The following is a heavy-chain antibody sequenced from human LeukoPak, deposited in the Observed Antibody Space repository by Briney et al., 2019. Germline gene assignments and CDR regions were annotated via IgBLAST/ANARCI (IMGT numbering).Heavy chain of an antibody. V-gene: IGHV3-7*01. CDR3: ARAVDVADY. CDR2: IKEDESAK. D-gene: IGHD3-16*01. J-gene: IGHJ4*02. CDR1: GFIFTDHW. Sequence: SGGSLRLSCVASGFIFTDHWMSRVRQAPGKGLDWVANIKEDESAKFYADSVRGRFTISRDNAKNSVYLEMNNLRVEDTAVYYCARAVDVADYWGRGTLVTVSS.